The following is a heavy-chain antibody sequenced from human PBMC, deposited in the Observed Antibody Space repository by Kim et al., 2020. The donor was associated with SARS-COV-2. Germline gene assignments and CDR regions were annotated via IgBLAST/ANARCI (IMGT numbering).Heavy chain of an antibody. J-gene: IGHJ4*02. Sequence: GGSLRLSCAASGFTFNNFPVGWVRQAPGKGLDWVATIDESGAGKYYAASVKGRFTVSRDNSKNSLYLQMNSLRAEDTAVYYCVKELRRDTSSLDHWGQGT. CDR1: GFTFNNFP. CDR3: VKELRRDTSSLDH. V-gene: IGHV3-23*01. CDR2: IDESGAGK.